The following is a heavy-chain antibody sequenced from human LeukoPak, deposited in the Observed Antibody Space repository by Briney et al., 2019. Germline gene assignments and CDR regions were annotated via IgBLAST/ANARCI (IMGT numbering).Heavy chain of an antibody. CDR2: IWSDGSNE. J-gene: IGHJ6*03. D-gene: IGHD2-15*01. V-gene: IGHV3-33*06. CDR1: GFTFSNAG. Sequence: GGSLRLSCAASGFTFSNAGMYWVRQPPGKGLEWVAVIWSDGSNEYYADSVKGRFTISRDNSKDTLYLQMNSLRAEDTALYYCAKGISGYYYYMDVWGKGTTVIVS. CDR3: AKGISGYYYYMDV.